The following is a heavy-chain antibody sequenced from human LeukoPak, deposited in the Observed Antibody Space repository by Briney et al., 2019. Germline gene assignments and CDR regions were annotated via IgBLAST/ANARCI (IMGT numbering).Heavy chain of an antibody. J-gene: IGHJ4*02. V-gene: IGHV3-49*03. CDR3: TRDRGELLSVY. CDR1: GFTFGDYA. Sequence: PGGSLRLSCTASGFTFGDYAMSWFRQAPGKGLEWVGFIRSKAYGGTTEYAASVKGRFTISRDDSKSIAYLQMNSLKTEDTAVYYCTRDRGELLSVYWGQGTLVTVSS. CDR2: IRSKAYGGTT. D-gene: IGHD1-26*01.